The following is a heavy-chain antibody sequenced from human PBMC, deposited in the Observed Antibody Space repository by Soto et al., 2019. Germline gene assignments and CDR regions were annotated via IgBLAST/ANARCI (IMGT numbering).Heavy chain of an antibody. V-gene: IGHV5-51*01. CDR1: GYSFTSYW. J-gene: IGHJ6*03. D-gene: IGHD3-3*01. CDR2: IYPGDSDT. Sequence: GESLKISCKGSGYSFTSYWIGWVRQMPGKGLERMGIIYPGDSDTRYSPSFQGQVTISADKSISTAYLQWSSLKASDTAMYYCARTRDYDFYNDRDQRTQLNYYYYYYMDVWGKGTKVTVSS. CDR3: ARTRDYDFYNDRDQRTQLNYYYYYYMDV.